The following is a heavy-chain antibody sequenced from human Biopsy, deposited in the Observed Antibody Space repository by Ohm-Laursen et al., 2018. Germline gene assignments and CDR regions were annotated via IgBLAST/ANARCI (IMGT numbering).Heavy chain of an antibody. D-gene: IGHD2-15*01. J-gene: IGHJ4*02. CDR3: GNEVHGRDY. Sequence: SETLSLTCAVFGKTISDYQWSWIRQPPGQGLVWIGQINQAGTTNYNPSLKSRVSISADASKYEFPLRLTFVTAADTSVYFCGNEVHGRDYWGLGAQVTVSS. CDR2: INQAGTT. V-gene: IGHV4-34*08. CDR1: GKTISDYQ.